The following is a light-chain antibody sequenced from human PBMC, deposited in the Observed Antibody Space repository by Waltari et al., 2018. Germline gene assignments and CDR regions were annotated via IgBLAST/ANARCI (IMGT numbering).Light chain of an antibody. CDR3: QSYDTSRSVV. J-gene: IGLJ3*02. Sequence: QSVLTQPPSVSGAPGQRVTISCPGSGSNIGAGYDVHWYQQLPRAAPKLLIYGSSTRPLGVPDRFLGSPSGTSASLAITGLQAEDEADYYCQSYDTSRSVVFGGGTKLTVL. CDR2: GSS. CDR1: GSNIGAGYD. V-gene: IGLV1-40*01.